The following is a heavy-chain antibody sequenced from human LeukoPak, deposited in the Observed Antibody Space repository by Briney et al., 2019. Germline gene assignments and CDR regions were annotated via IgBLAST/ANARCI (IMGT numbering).Heavy chain of an antibody. CDR2: IYYSGST. CDR1: GGSISSYY. J-gene: IGHJ3*02. V-gene: IGHV4-59*01. Sequence: SETLSLTCTVSGGSISSYYWSWIRQPPGKGLEWIGYIYYSGSTNYSPSLKSRVTISVDTSKNQFSLKLSSVTAADTAVYYCARDRWGIFAFDIWGQGTMVTVSS. D-gene: IGHD2-8*02. CDR3: ARDRWGIFAFDI.